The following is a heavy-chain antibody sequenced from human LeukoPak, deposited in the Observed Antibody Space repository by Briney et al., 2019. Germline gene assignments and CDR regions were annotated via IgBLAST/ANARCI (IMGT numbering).Heavy chain of an antibody. CDR1: GFTFSSYG. J-gene: IGHJ4*02. D-gene: IGHD5-18*01. V-gene: IGHV3-30*19. CDR2: ISYDGSNK. CDR3: ARGGGYSYATVDY. Sequence: GGSLRLSCAASGFTFSSYGMHWVRQAPGKGLEWVAVISYDGSNKYYADSVKGRFTISRDNSKNTLYLQMNSLRAEDTAVYYCARGGGYSYATVDYWGQGTLVTVSS.